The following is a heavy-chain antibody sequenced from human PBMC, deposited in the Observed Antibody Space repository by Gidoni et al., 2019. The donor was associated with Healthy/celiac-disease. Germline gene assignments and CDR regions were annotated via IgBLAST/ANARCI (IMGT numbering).Heavy chain of an antibody. D-gene: IGHD3-3*01. CDR1: GFTFSSHW. J-gene: IGHJ4*02. CDR3: ARHYDFWSGYYLDY. V-gene: IGHV3-7*01. CDR2: IKQDGSEK. Sequence: EVQLVESGGGLVQPGGSLRLSCAASGFTFSSHWMSWVRQAPGKGLEWVANIKQDGSEKYYVDSVKGRFTISRDNAKNSLYLQMNSLRAEDTAVYYCARHYDFWSGYYLDYWGQGTLVTVSS.